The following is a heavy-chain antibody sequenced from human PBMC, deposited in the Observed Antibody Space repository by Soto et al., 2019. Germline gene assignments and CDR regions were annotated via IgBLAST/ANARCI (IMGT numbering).Heavy chain of an antibody. CDR1: GGSISSYY. CDR2: IYTSGST. Sequence: QVQLQESGPGLVKPSETLSLTCTVSGGSISSYYWSWIRQPAGKGLEWIGRIYTSGSTNYNPSHKSLVTMSVDTSKNQFSLKLSSVTAADTAVYYCARDEMTTVPVGDAFDIWGQGTIVTVSS. D-gene: IGHD4-17*01. V-gene: IGHV4-4*07. CDR3: ARDEMTTVPVGDAFDI. J-gene: IGHJ3*02.